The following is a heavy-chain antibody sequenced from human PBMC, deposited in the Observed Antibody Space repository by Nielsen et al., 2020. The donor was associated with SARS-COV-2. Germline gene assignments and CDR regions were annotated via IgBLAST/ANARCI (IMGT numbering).Heavy chain of an antibody. D-gene: IGHD3-16*02. CDR1: GYTFTGYY. J-gene: IGHJ6*02. CDR3: ARGWGELSSGSMDV. Sequence: ASVKVSCKASGYTFTGYYMHWVRQAPGQGLEWMGWINPNSGGTNYAQKFQGRVTMTRDTSISTAYMELRSLRSDDTAVYYCARGWGELSSGSMDVWGQGTTVTV. V-gene: IGHV1-2*02. CDR2: INPNSGGT.